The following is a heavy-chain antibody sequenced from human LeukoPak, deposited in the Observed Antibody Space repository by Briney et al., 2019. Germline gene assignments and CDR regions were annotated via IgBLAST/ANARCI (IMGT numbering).Heavy chain of an antibody. CDR3: ARTRRSGYSYGYYFDY. J-gene: IGHJ4*02. Sequence: PGGSLRLSCAASGFTFSSYWMHWVRQVPGKGLVWVSRINSDGSSTSYADSVKGRFTISRDNAKNTLYLQMNSLRAEDTAVYYCARTRRSGYSYGYYFDYWGQGTLVTVSS. CDR1: GFTFSSYW. V-gene: IGHV3-74*01. CDR2: INSDGSST. D-gene: IGHD5-18*01.